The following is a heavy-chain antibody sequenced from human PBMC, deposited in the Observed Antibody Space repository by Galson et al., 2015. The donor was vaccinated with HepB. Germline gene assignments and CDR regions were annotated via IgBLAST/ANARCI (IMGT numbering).Heavy chain of an antibody. J-gene: IGHJ6*02. V-gene: IGHV6-1*01. CDR2: TYYRARWYS. Sequence: CAISGGSVSDNNAAWNWIRQSPSRGLEWLGRTYYRARWYSDYAVSVRSRITINADTSKNHFSLQLHSVTPEDTAVYDCARLPGTIYYYGMDVWGQGTTVTVSS. D-gene: IGHD6-13*01. CDR3: ARLPGTIYYYGMDV. CDR1: GGSVSDNNAA.